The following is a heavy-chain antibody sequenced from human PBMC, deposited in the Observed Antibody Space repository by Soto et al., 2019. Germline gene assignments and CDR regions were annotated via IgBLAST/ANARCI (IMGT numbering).Heavy chain of an antibody. CDR1: GYSFSTSW. CDR2: IYPSDSDT. J-gene: IGHJ5*02. D-gene: IGHD3-3*01. Sequence: GESLKISCKGSGYSFSTSWIGWVRQMSGKGLEWMGTIYPSDSDTRHSPSFQGQVIISADKSTSTAYLQWRNLKASDTAMYYCATRAEYYDFWSGYYGAWGQGVLVTVSS. V-gene: IGHV5-51*01. CDR3: ATRAEYYDFWSGYYGA.